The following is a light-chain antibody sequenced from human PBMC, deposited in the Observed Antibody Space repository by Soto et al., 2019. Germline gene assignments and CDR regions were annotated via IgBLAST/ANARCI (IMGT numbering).Light chain of an antibody. CDR2: DAS. CDR3: QQYNTYWT. V-gene: IGKV1-5*01. CDR1: QNIIRW. Sequence: DSQMTPSPSTLSASVGDRVTITCRARQNIIRWLAWYQQKAGKAPKLLIYDASNLESGVPSRFSGSGSGTECTLTISSLQPDGSATYYCQQYNTYWTFGTGTKVDIK. J-gene: IGKJ3*01.